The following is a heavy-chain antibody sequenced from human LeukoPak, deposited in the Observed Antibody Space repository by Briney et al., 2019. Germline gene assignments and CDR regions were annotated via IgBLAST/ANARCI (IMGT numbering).Heavy chain of an antibody. V-gene: IGHV4-59*08. CDR1: GGSISSYY. Sequence: SETLSLTCTVSGGSISSYYWSWIRQPPGKGLEGIGYIYYSGSTNYNPSLKSRVTISVDTSKNQFSLKLSSVTAADTAVYYCARGHDYTYNWFDPWGQGTLVTVSS. CDR3: ARGHDYTYNWFDP. J-gene: IGHJ5*02. D-gene: IGHD4-11*01. CDR2: IYYSGST.